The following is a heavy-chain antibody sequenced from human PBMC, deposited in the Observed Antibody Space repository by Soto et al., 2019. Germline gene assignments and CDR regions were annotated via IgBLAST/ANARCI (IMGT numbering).Heavy chain of an antibody. CDR3: ARMEGYSGYHWDFDY. CDR2: IYHSVST. CDR1: GGSISSSNC. D-gene: IGHD5-12*01. J-gene: IGHJ4*02. V-gene: IGHV4-4*02. Sequence: SETLSLTCAVSGGSISSSNCWSWVRQPPGKGLEWIGEIYHSVSTNYNPSLKSRVTISVDKSKNQFSLKLSSVTAADTAVYYCARMEGYSGYHWDFDYGGQGTLV.